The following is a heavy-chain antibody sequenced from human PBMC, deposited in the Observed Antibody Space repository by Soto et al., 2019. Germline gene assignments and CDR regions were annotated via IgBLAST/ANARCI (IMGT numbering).Heavy chain of an antibody. D-gene: IGHD6-19*01. Sequence: EVQLVESGGGLVQPGGSLRLSCVASGFTFSDYCMTWVRQAPGKGLEWVANIKADESEKNYLDSVKGRFTISRDNAKNSMSLQMNSLRHEDTGIYYCARGRAVAVWGQGTLVIVSS. V-gene: IGHV3-7*02. CDR1: GFTFSDYC. CDR3: ARGRAVAV. J-gene: IGHJ4*02. CDR2: IKADESEK.